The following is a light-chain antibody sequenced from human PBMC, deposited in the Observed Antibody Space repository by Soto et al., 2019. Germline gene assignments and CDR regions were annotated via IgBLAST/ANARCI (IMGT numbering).Light chain of an antibody. Sequence: DIQMTQSPSTLSAFVGDRVTITCRASQSISSWLAWYQQKPGKAPKLLIYKASSLESGVPSRFSGSGSGTEFILTISSLQPDDFANYYCQQYNSYSPLTFGAGTKVEIX. CDR3: QQYNSYSPLT. CDR2: KAS. J-gene: IGKJ4*01. V-gene: IGKV1-5*03. CDR1: QSISSW.